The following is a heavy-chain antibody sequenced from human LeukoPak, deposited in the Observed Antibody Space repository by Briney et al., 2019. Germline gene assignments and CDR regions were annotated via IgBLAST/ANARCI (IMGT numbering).Heavy chain of an antibody. CDR1: GGSISSHY. V-gene: IGHV4-59*11. D-gene: IGHD2-21*02. CDR3: AREVTRHTKAFDY. Sequence: SGTLSLTCTVSGGSISSHYWSWIRQPPGKGLEWIGYIYYSGSTNYNPSLKSRVTISVDTSKNQFSLKLSSVTAADTAVYYCAREVTRHTKAFDYWGQGTLVTVSS. J-gene: IGHJ4*02. CDR2: IYYSGST.